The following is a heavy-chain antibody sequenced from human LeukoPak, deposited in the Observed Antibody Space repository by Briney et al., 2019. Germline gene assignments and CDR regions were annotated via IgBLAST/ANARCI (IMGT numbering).Heavy chain of an antibody. CDR3: ARGGGWSSFDY. CDR2: IKQDGSAG. J-gene: IGHJ4*02. CDR1: GFTFSNYW. D-gene: IGHD6-19*01. V-gene: IGHV3-7*01. Sequence: GGSLRLSCVASGFTFSNYWMSWVRQAPGKGLEWVANIKQDGSAGFYADSAEGRFTISRDNTKNSLYLQMTGLRAEDTAVYYCARGGGWSSFDYWGQGTLVTVSS.